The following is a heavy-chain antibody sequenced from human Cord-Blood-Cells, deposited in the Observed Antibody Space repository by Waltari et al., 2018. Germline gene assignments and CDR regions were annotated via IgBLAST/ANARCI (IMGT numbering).Heavy chain of an antibody. V-gene: IGHV4-34*01. D-gene: IGHD3-3*01. CDR1: GGSFSGYY. Sequence: QVQLQQWGAGLLKPSETLSLTCAVYGGSFSGYYWSWIRQPPGKGLEWIGEINHSGSTTYNPALKSRVTISVDTSKNQFSLKLSSVTAAVTAVYYCARAGADFWSGYYDYWGQGTLVTVSS. CDR3: ARAGADFWSGYYDY. CDR2: INHSGST. J-gene: IGHJ4*02.